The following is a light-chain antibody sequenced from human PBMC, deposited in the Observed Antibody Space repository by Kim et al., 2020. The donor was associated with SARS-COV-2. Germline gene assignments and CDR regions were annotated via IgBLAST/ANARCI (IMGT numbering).Light chain of an antibody. J-gene: IGLJ2*01. CDR1: NIGSKS. Sequence: SYELTQPPSVSVAPGKMSMITCGGNNIGSKSVHWYQQKPGQAPVLVIYYDSDRPSGIPERFSGSNSGNTATLTISRVEAGDEADYYCQVWDSSSDHPGVVFGGGTQLTVL. V-gene: IGLV3-21*04. CDR2: YDS. CDR3: QVWDSSSDHPGVV.